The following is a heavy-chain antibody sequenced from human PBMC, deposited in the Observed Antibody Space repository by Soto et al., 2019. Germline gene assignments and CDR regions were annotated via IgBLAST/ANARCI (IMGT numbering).Heavy chain of an antibody. Sequence: EVRLVESGGGLVQPGGSLRLSCAASGFTFSSSEMYWVRQAPGKGLEWVSYIHPGGQIIFYADSVKGRFTISGDNAKNSVYLQMNNLRAEDTAVYYCARRGSSWGQGTMVTVSS. D-gene: IGHD2-2*01. J-gene: IGHJ3*01. V-gene: IGHV3-48*03. CDR1: GFTFSSSE. CDR3: ARRGSS. CDR2: IHPGGQII.